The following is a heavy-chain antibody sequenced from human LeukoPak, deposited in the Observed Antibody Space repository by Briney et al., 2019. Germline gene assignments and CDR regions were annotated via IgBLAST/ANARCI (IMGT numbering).Heavy chain of an antibody. CDR2: INHSGST. CDR1: GGSFSGYY. Sequence: KASETLSLTCAVYGGSFSGYYWSWIRQPPGKGLEWIGEINHSGSTNYNPSLKSRVTTSVDTSKNQFSLKLSSVTAADTAVYYCARARKKVFGVVSYFDYWGQGTLVTVSS. V-gene: IGHV4-34*01. J-gene: IGHJ4*02. D-gene: IGHD3-3*01. CDR3: ARARKKVFGVVSYFDY.